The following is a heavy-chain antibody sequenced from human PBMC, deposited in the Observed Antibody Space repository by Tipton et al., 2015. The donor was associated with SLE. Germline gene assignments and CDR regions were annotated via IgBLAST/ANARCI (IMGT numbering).Heavy chain of an antibody. D-gene: IGHD1-26*01. CDR1: GGSISSYY. Sequence: TLSLTCTVFGGSISSYYWRWFRQPAGKGLEWIGQLHSSGSTSYNPSLKSRVSISVDMSKNQVSLKLSSVTAADTALYYCARHFSGSYSFDYWGQGKLVTVSS. CDR2: LHSSGST. CDR3: ARHFSGSYSFDY. V-gene: IGHV4-4*07. J-gene: IGHJ4*02.